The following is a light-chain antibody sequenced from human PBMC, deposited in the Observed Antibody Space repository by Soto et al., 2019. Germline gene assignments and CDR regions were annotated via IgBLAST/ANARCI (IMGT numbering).Light chain of an antibody. CDR3: SSYTTTDTYV. V-gene: IGLV2-14*01. CDR1: SSDVGGYKY. Sequence: QSALTQPASVSGSPGQSITISCTGTSSDVGGYKYVSWFQQYPGKAPKLMIYDVSTRPSGVSNRFSGSKSGNTASLTISGLQAEDEADYYCSSYTTTDTYVFGTGTKVTVL. J-gene: IGLJ1*01. CDR2: DVS.